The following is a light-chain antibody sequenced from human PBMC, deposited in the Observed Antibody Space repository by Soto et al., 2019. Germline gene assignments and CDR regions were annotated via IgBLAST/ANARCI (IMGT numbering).Light chain of an antibody. CDR3: SGALTSHSDLVV. J-gene: IGLJ2*01. CDR2: YNN. CDR1: NSNIASNT. Sequence: QSVLTQPPSASETPGQTVSISCSGSNSNIASNTVNWYQHLPGTAPKLLIYYNNQRPSGVPDRFSGSKSGTSASLAISGLQSEDESDYYCSGALTSHSDLVVFGGGTKLTVL. V-gene: IGLV1-44*01.